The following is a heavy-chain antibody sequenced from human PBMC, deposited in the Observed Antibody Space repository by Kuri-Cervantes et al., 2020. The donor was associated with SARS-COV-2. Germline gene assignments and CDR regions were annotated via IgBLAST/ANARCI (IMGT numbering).Heavy chain of an antibody. CDR2: IRYDGSNK. J-gene: IGHJ4*02. CDR3: ANLARFGESRFDS. V-gene: IGHV3-30*02. CDR1: GYTFSSYG. Sequence: SCKASGYTFSSYGMHWVRQAPGKGLAWVAFIRYDGSNKYYTDSVKGRFTIPRDNSKNTLYLQMNSLRAEDTAVYYCANLARFGESRFDSWGQGTLVTVSS. D-gene: IGHD3-16*01.